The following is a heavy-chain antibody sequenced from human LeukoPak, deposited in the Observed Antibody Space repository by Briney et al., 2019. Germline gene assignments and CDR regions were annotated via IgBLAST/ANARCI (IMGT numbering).Heavy chain of an antibody. CDR3: ARDLTHRRNYDNSGYQIVPAF. Sequence: GASVKVSCKASGYIFTNYGINWVRQAPGQGLEYMGWISGYNGNTKYAQQLQGRVTMTTDTSTSTVYMELRSLRSDDTAVYYCARDLTHRRNYDNSGYQIVPAFWGQGTLVTVSS. D-gene: IGHD3-22*01. J-gene: IGHJ4*02. CDR2: ISGYNGNT. V-gene: IGHV1-18*01. CDR1: GYIFTNYG.